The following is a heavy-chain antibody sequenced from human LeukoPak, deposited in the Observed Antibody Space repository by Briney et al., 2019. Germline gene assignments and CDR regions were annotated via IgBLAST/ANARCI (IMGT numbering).Heavy chain of an antibody. CDR3: ARDGDGYNSIDY. V-gene: IGHV3-30*03. Sequence: GGSLRLSCAASGFTFTSYGMHWVRQAPGKGLEWVAVISYDGPNKYYADSVKGRFTISRDNSKNTLYLQMNSLRAEDTAVYYCARDGDGYNSIDYWGQGTLVTVSS. CDR2: ISYDGPNK. J-gene: IGHJ4*02. CDR1: GFTFTSYG. D-gene: IGHD5-24*01.